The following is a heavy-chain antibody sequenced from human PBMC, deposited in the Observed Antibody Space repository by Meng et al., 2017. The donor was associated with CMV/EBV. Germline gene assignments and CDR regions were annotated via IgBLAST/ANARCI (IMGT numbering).Heavy chain of an antibody. CDR1: GGSFSGYS. Sequence: TLSSTCAVYGGSFSGYSWTWIRQSPAKGLEWIGNIKDTGTTNYNPSLKSRVSILVDTSKNQFSLKLKSVTGADTAIYYCARGAPGYWGQGTLVTVSS. CDR3: ARGAPGY. V-gene: IGHV4-34*01. J-gene: IGHJ4*02. CDR2: IKDTGTT.